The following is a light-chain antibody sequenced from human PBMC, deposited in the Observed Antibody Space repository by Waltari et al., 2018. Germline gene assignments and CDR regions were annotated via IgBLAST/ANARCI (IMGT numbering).Light chain of an antibody. V-gene: IGKV3-11*01. CDR2: DAS. CDR1: QYVSNY. CDR3: QQRSRWPLT. Sequence: EIVLTQSPATLSLSPGERATLSCRASQYVSNYLGWYQQKLGQPPRLLIYDASNRATGIPARFSGSESGTDFTLTIDSLEPEDFAVYYCQQRSRWPLTFGGGTKVEIK. J-gene: IGKJ4*01.